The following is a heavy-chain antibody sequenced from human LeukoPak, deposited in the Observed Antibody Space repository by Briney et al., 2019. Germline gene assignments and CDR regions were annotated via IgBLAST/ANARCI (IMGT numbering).Heavy chain of an antibody. D-gene: IGHD6-13*01. V-gene: IGHV3-9*01. CDR3: AKGVAAGYYYYMDV. CDR2: ISGNGGSI. J-gene: IGHJ6*03. Sequence: PGGSLRLSCAASGFTFDDYAMHWVRQAPGKGLEWVSAISGNGGSIGYADSVKGRFTISRDNAKNSLYLQMNSLRAEDTALYYCAKGVAAGYYYYMDVWGKGTTVTVSS. CDR1: GFTFDDYA.